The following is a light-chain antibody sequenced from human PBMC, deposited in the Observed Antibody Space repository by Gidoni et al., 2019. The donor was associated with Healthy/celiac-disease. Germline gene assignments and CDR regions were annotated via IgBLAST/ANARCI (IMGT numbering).Light chain of an antibody. CDR1: QSVSSY. V-gene: IGKV3-11*01. CDR3: QQRSNWPIT. CDR2: DAS. Sequence: PATLSLSPGERATLSCRASQSVSSYLAWYQQKPGQAPRLLIYDASNRATGIPARFSGSGSGTDFTLTISSLEPEDFAVYYCQQRSNWPITFGQGTRLEIK. J-gene: IGKJ5*01.